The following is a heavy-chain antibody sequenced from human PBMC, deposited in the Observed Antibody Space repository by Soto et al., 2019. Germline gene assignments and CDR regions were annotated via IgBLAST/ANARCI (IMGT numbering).Heavy chain of an antibody. CDR1: GGSISSSSYY. Sequence: PSETLSLTCTVSGGSISSSSYYWGWIRQPPGKGLEWIGSIYYSGSTYYNPSLKSRVTISVDTSKNQFSLKLSSVTAADTAVYYCASRQITIFGVAYYMDVWGKGTTVTVSS. V-gene: IGHV4-39*01. J-gene: IGHJ6*03. CDR2: IYYSGST. D-gene: IGHD3-3*01. CDR3: ASRQITIFGVAYYMDV.